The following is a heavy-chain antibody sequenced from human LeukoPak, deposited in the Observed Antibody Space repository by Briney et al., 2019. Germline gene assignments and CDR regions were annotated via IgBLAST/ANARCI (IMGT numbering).Heavy chain of an antibody. CDR1: GGTFSSYA. D-gene: IGHD6-19*01. CDR3: ARDWSYSSGWRENNDAFDI. V-gene: IGHV1-69*01. Sequence: SVKVSCKASGGTFSSYAISWVRQAPGQGLERMGGIIPIFGTANYAQKFQGRVTITADESTSTAYMELSSLRSEDTAVYYCARDWSYSSGWRENNDAFDIWGQGTMVTVSS. J-gene: IGHJ3*02. CDR2: IIPIFGTA.